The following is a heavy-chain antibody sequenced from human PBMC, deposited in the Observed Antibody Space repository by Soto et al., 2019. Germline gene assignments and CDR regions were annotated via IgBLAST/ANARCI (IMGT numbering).Heavy chain of an antibody. D-gene: IGHD5-12*01. J-gene: IGHJ4*02. CDR1: GFIFSDYY. CDR3: ARDEHNTGL. V-gene: IGHV3-11*01. CDR2: ISGSGSTI. Sequence: LRLSCEASGFIFSDYYMSWIRQAPGKGLEWVSYISGSGSTIYLADSVKGRFTISRDNAKNSLYLQMHSLRAEDTAVYYCARDEHNTGLWGQGTLVTVSS.